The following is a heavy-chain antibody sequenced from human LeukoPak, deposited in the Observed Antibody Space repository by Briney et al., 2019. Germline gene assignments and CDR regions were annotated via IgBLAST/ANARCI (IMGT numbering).Heavy chain of an antibody. V-gene: IGHV1-8*01. J-gene: IGHJ4*02. CDR3: ARRYSSGWSIDYFDY. CDR1: GYTFTSYD. D-gene: IGHD6-19*01. Sequence: ASVKVSCKASGYTFTSYDINWVRQATGQGLEWMGWMNPNSANTGYAQKFQGRVTMTRNTSISTAYLELSSLRSEDTAVYFCARRYSSGWSIDYFDYWGQGTLVTVSS. CDR2: MNPNSANT.